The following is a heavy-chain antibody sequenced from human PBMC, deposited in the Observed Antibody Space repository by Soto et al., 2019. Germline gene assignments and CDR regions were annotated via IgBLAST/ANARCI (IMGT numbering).Heavy chain of an antibody. CDR3: ARALHNHYYYYYYGMDV. Sequence: PVGSLRLSCAASGFTFSSYAMHWVRQAPGKGLEWVAVISYDGSNKYYADSVKGRFTISRDNSKNTLYLQMNSLRAEDTAVYYCARALHNHYYYYYYGMDVWGQGTTVTVSS. CDR1: GFTFSSYA. J-gene: IGHJ6*02. CDR2: ISYDGSNK. V-gene: IGHV3-30-3*01.